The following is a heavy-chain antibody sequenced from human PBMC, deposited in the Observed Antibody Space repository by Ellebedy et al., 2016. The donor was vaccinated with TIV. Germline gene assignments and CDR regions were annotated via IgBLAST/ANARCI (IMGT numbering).Heavy chain of an antibody. CDR3: VREHYDILTGYHTFDH. CDR1: GGSVSSANYH. Sequence: PSETLSLTCSVSGGSVSSANYHWNWIRQPPGKGPEWIGYIYYSGSTSYNPSLKSRVTLSIDTSKNQFSLKLSSVIAADTAVYYCVREHYDILTGYHTFDHWGQGTLVTVSS. CDR2: IYYSGST. D-gene: IGHD3-9*01. J-gene: IGHJ4*02. V-gene: IGHV4-61*01.